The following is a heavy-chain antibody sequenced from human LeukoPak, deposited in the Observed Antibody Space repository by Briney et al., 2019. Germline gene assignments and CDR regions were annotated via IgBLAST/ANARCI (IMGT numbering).Heavy chain of an antibody. V-gene: IGHV4-39*01. J-gene: IGHJ4*02. CDR2: IYYSGSP. Sequence: SETLSLTCTVSGGSISNNNYYWAWIRQRPGKGLECIGSIYYSGSPYYNPSLKSRVTISVDTSKNQFSLRLSSVTAADTAVYYCVRAGYSFATGYYFDYWGQGTLVTVSS. D-gene: IGHD5-18*01. CDR3: VRAGYSFATGYYFDY. CDR1: GGSISNNNYY.